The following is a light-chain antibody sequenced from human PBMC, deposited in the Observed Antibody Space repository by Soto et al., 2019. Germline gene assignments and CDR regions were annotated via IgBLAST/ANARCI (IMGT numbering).Light chain of an antibody. CDR3: QQFQSSLRT. V-gene: IGKV3-20*01. J-gene: IGKJ1*01. Sequence: IVLTQSPGTLSLSPGDRATLSCRASQSISSVYLAWYQQKPGQAPRLLIYGVSGRATGIPDRFSGSGSGTDFTLTISGLEPEDFAVYFCQQFQSSLRTFGQGTRVEV. CDR2: GVS. CDR1: QSISSVY.